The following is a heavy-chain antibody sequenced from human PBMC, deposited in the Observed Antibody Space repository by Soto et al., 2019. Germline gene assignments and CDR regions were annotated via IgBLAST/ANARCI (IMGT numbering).Heavy chain of an antibody. V-gene: IGHV3-49*03. CDR1: GFTFGDYA. Sequence: GGSLRLSCTASGFTFGDYAMSWFRQAPGKGLEWVGFIRSKAYGGTTEYAASVKGRFTISRDDSKSIAYRQMNSLKTEDTAVYYCTRGPSSYIAARPVYWGQGTLVTVSS. D-gene: IGHD6-6*01. CDR2: IRSKAYGGTT. J-gene: IGHJ4*02. CDR3: TRGPSSYIAARPVY.